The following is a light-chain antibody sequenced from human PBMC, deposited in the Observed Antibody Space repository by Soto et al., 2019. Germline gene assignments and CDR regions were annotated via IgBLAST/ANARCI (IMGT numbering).Light chain of an antibody. CDR3: QQYKSYST. CDR2: DAS. Sequence: DLQLTQPPSTLSASVGDRVTLTCRAAQSLNSRLAWYQHRPGKDPXXLIYDASTLESGVPSRFSGSGSGTDFTLTINNLQPDDLATDICQQYKSYSTFGRGTKVDIK. J-gene: IGKJ1*01. CDR1: QSLNSR. V-gene: IGKV1-5*01.